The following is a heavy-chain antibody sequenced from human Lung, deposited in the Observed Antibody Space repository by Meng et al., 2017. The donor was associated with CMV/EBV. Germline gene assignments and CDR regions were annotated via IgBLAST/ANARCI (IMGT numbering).Heavy chain of an antibody. V-gene: IGHV1-69*05. CDR1: GGTFSSYA. CDR2: IIPIFGTA. CDR3: ARGPGIAVVGLFDY. J-gene: IGHJ4*02. D-gene: IGHD6-19*01. Sequence: SVTVSCKASGGTFSSYAISWVRRAPGQGLEWMGGIIPIFGTANYAQKFQGRVTITTDESTSTAYMELSSLRSEDTAVYYCARGPGIAVVGLFDYWGQGTLVTVSS.